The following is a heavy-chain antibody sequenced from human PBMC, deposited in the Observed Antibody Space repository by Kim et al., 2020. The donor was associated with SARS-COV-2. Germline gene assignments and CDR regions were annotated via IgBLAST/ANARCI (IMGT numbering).Heavy chain of an antibody. CDR3: TRDDPLYRSGESTL. D-gene: IGHD4-4*01. J-gene: IGHJ4*01. Sequence: GGSLRLSCAASGFIVSSHYMNWVRQAPGRGLEWVSVIFTYGNTHYADSVKGRFTISRDTYKNTVYLQMDTLRVEDTAVYYCTRDDPLYRSGESTLWGQGTLVTVSS. V-gene: IGHV3-53*01. CDR2: IFTYGNT. CDR1: GFIVSSHY.